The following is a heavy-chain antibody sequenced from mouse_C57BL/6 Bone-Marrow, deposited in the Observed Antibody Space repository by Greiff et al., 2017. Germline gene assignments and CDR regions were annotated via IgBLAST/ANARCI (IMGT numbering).Heavy chain of an antibody. Sequence: QVQLQQSGAELVRPGTSVKVSCKASGYAFTNYLIEWVKQRPGQGLEWIGVINPGRGGTNYNEKFKGKATLTEDKSSSTAYMQLSSLTSEDSAVYFCARSGSSNYAMDYWGQGTSVTVSS. J-gene: IGHJ4*01. CDR2: INPGRGGT. CDR3: ARSGSSNYAMDY. CDR1: GYAFTNYL. V-gene: IGHV1-54*01. D-gene: IGHD1-1*01.